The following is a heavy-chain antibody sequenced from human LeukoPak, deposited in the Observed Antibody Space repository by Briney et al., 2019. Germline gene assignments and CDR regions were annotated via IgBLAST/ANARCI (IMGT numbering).Heavy chain of an antibody. Sequence: SVKVSCKASGGTFISYAISWVRQAPGQGLEWMGGIIPIFGTANYAQKFQGRVTITADKSTSTAYMELSSLRSEDTAVYYCARGRYYYDSSGYYIAYFDYWGQGTLVTVSS. CDR3: ARGRYYYDSSGYYIAYFDY. CDR1: GGTFISYA. V-gene: IGHV1-69*06. CDR2: IIPIFGTA. J-gene: IGHJ4*02. D-gene: IGHD3-22*01.